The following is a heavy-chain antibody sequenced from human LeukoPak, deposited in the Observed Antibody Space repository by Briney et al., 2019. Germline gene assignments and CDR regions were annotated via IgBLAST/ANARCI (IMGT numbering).Heavy chain of an antibody. J-gene: IGHJ4*02. CDR3: AKDSSSSLDH. CDR2: IWYDGNNE. V-gene: IGHV3-33*06. CDR1: GFTFSTFG. Sequence: GGSLRLSCAASGFTFSTFGMRWVRQAPGKGLEWVAVIWYDGNNEYYADSVKGRFAISRDNSNNTLFLQMYSLRAEDTAVYYCAKDSSSSLDHWGQGTLVTVSS. D-gene: IGHD6-6*01.